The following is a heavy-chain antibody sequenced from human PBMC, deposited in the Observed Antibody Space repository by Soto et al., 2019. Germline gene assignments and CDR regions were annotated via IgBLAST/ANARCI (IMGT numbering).Heavy chain of an antibody. J-gene: IGHJ4*02. V-gene: IGHV3-21*01. CDR1: GFTFSSYS. CDR3: ARVVTTVTTYEYPKTD. D-gene: IGHD4-17*01. Sequence: GGSLRLSCAASGFTFSSYSMNWVRQAPGKGLEWVSSISSSSSYIYYADSVKGRFTISRDNAKNSLYLQMNSLRAEDTAVYYCARVVTTVTTYEYPKTDSGQATLVTVSS. CDR2: ISSSSSYI.